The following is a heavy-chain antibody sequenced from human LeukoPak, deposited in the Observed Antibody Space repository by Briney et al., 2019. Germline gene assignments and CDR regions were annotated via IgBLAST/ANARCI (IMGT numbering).Heavy chain of an antibody. D-gene: IGHD1-26*01. CDR3: ARDYWWELPGAFDI. CDR2: ISAYNGNT. J-gene: IGHJ3*02. V-gene: IGHV1-18*01. Sequence: ASVKVSCKASGYTFTSYGISWVRQAPGQGLEWMGWISAYNGNTNYAQKLQGRVTMTTDTSTSTAYMELRSLRSDDTAVYYCARDYWWELPGAFDIWGQGTMVTVSS. CDR1: GYTFTSYG.